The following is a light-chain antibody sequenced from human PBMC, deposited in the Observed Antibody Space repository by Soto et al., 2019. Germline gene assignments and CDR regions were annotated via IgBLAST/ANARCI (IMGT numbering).Light chain of an antibody. CDR1: SSNIGAGYD. J-gene: IGLJ1*01. Sequence: QSVLTQPPSVSGAPGQRVTISCTGSSSNIGAGYDVHWYQQLPGTAPKLLIYGNSNRPSGVPDRFSGSKSGTSASLAITGLQAEDEADYYCSSYTTIHTYVFGTGTKLTVL. CDR2: GNS. V-gene: IGLV1-40*01. CDR3: SSYTTIHTYV.